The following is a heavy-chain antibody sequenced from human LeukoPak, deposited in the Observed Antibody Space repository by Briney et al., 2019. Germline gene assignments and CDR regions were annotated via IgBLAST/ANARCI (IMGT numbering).Heavy chain of an antibody. CDR1: GGSISSSNW. Sequence: SGTLSLTCAVSGGSISSSNWWSWVRPPPGKGLEWIGEIYHSGSTNYNPSLKSRVTISVDKSKNQFSLKLSSVTAADTAVYYCARWWYSSQYYYYYYGMDVWGQGTTVTVSS. J-gene: IGHJ6*02. D-gene: IGHD6-13*01. CDR3: ARWWYSSQYYYYYYGMDV. V-gene: IGHV4-4*02. CDR2: IYHSGST.